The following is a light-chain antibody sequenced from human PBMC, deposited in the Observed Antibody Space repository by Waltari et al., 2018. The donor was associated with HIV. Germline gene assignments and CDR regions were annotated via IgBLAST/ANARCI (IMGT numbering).Light chain of an antibody. CDR2: EVS. CDR1: SSAIGAYNF. Sequence: QSALTQPASVSGSPGQSITLSCRGRSSAIGAYNFVSWYQQHPGKAPKLIIYEVSNRPSGVSDRFSGSSSGNTASLTISGLQAEDEADYYCSSYTTRNTLLFGGGTRLTVL. CDR3: SSYTTRNTLL. V-gene: IGLV2-14*01. J-gene: IGLJ2*01.